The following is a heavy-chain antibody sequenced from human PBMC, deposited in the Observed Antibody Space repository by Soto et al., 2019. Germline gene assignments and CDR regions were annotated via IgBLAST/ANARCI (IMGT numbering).Heavy chain of an antibody. CDR3: ARGGGSTKVDY. J-gene: IGHJ4*02. CDR1: GGSITSSGYY. Sequence: QVQLQESGPGLVKPSQTLSLTCTVSGGSITSSGYYWSWIRQHPGEGLEWIGFTSNSGSTSYNPSLKSRVTISGDTSSNQFSLNLKSVTAADTSVYYCARGGGSTKVDYWGQGTLVTVS. V-gene: IGHV4-31*03. D-gene: IGHD2-2*01. CDR2: TSNSGST.